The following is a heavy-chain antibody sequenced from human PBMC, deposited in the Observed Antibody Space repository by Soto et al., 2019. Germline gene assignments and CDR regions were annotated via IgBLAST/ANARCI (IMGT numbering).Heavy chain of an antibody. V-gene: IGHV1-46*02. CDR3: ARGPDDSDVPRWDY. CDR2: INTRGGTT. Sequence: QVQLVQSGAEVRKPGASVRLSCKASGYTFNRFYLHWVRQAPGQGLEWMGIINTRGGTTAYAQNSPCRLTFTKHTSTSTLYMKLSDLRSEDAAVYYCARGPDDSDVPRWDYWGQGTRVTVSS. J-gene: IGHJ4*02. D-gene: IGHD4-17*01. CDR1: GYTFNRFY.